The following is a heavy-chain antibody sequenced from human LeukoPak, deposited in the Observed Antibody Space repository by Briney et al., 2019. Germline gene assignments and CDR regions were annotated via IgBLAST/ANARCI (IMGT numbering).Heavy chain of an antibody. J-gene: IGHJ4*02. D-gene: IGHD4-17*01. CDR2: IRSKAYGGTT. CDR1: GFTFGDYA. CDR3: TRVLNGDYGTFDY. V-gene: IGHV3-49*04. Sequence: GGSLRLSCTASGFTFGDYAMSWVRQAPGKGLEWVGFIRSKAYGGTTEYAASVKGRFTISRDDSKGIAYLQMNSLKTEDTAVYYCTRVLNGDYGTFDYWGQGTLVTVSS.